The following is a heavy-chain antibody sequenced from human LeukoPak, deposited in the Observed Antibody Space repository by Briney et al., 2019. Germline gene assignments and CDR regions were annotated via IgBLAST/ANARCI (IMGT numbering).Heavy chain of an antibody. V-gene: IGHV3-30*03. J-gene: IGHJ4*02. CDR3: ASFDY. CDR2: ISYDGSNK. Sequence: GRSLRLSCAASGFTFSSYGMHWVRQAPGKGLEWVAVISYDGSNKYYADSVKGRFTISRDNSKNTLYLQMDSLRAEDTAVYYCASFDYWGQGTLVTVSS. CDR1: GFTFSSYG.